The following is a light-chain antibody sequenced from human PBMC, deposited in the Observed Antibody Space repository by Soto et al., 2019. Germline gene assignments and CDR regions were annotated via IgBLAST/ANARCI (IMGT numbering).Light chain of an antibody. J-gene: IGLJ3*02. CDR2: EVS. CDR1: SSDVGSYNL. CDR3: CSYAGSSTWV. V-gene: IGLV2-23*02. Sequence: QSALTQPASVSGSPGQSITISCTGTSSDVGSYNLVSWYQQHPGKAPKLMIYEVSKRPSGVSNRFSGSKSGNTASLTISGLQAEDAADYYCCSYAGSSTWVFGGGTKVTVL.